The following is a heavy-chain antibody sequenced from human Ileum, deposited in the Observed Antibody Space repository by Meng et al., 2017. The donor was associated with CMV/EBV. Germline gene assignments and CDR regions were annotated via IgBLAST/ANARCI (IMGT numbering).Heavy chain of an antibody. Sequence: SETLSLTCTVSGGSISSYYWSWIRQPPGKGLEWIGYIYYSGSTNYNPSLKSQVTISVDTSKNQFSLKLSSVTAADTAVYYCARVSVDVWSGRIFDYWGQGTLVTVSS. J-gene: IGHJ4*02. V-gene: IGHV4-59*01. D-gene: IGHD3-3*01. CDR2: IYYSGST. CDR1: GGSISSYY. CDR3: ARVSVDVWSGRIFDY.